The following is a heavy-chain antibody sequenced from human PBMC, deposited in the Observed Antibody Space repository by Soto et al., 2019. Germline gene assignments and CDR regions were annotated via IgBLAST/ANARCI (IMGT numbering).Heavy chain of an antibody. D-gene: IGHD3-22*01. V-gene: IGHV3-48*02. CDR3: ARHTKLQYYDDSSGSDACDI. CDR1: GFTFSSYS. Sequence: EVQLVESGGGLVQPGGSLRLSCAASGFTFSSYSMNWVRQAPGKGLEWVSYISSSSSTIYYADSVKGRFTISRDNAKNSLYLHMNSMRDEDTAVYYCARHTKLQYYDDSSGSDACDIWGQGTMVTVSS. J-gene: IGHJ3*02. CDR2: ISSSSSTI.